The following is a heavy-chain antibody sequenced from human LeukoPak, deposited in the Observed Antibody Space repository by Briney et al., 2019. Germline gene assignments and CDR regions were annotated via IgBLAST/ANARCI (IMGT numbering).Heavy chain of an antibody. CDR1: GFTFSGYW. V-gene: IGHV3-7*01. CDR3: AKDPAYYHVHYYMDV. Sequence: GGSLRLSCAASGFTFSGYWMGWVRQAPGKGLEWVANIKQDGSNKYYADSVKGRFTISRDNSKNTLYLQMNSLRAEDTAVYYCAKDPAYYHVHYYMDVWGKGTTVTVSS. J-gene: IGHJ6*03. CDR2: IKQDGSNK. D-gene: IGHD3-10*02.